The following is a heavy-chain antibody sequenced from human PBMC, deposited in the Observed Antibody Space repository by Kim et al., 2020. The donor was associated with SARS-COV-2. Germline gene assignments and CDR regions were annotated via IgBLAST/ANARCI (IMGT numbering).Heavy chain of an antibody. J-gene: IGHJ4*02. CDR2: ISAYNGNT. CDR3: ARDGLRLHFDLRSLNY. CDR1: GYIFTSYG. Sequence: ASVKVSCKASGYIFTSYGIRWVRQAPGQGLEWMGWISAYNGNTNYAQKLQGRVTMTTDTSTSTAYMELRSLRSDDTAVYYCARDGLRLHFDLRSLNYWGQGTRATASS. V-gene: IGHV1-18*01. D-gene: IGHD5-12*01.